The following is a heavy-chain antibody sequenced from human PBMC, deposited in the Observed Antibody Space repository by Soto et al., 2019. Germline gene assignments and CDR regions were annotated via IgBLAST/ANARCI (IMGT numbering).Heavy chain of an antibody. CDR2: TSRSGSFI. J-gene: IGHJ6*02. D-gene: IGHD2-21*02. Sequence: GGALRLSCAASGLTFSSYSMNWVRRAPGKGLEWVSSTSRSGSFIYYYADSVKGRFTISRDNAKNSLYLQMNSLRAEDTAVYYCARDLPRGGDTRYYGMDVWGQGTTVTVSS. V-gene: IGHV3-21*01. CDR1: GLTFSSYS. CDR3: ARDLPRGGDTRYYGMDV.